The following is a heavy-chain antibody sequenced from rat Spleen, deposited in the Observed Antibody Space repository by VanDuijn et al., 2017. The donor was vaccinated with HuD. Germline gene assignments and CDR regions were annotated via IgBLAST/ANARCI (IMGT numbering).Heavy chain of an antibody. Sequence: EVQLVESGGDFVQPGRSLRLSCTASGFTFNKYDMAWVRQTPTKGLEWVASISTGGSDTFYRDSVKGRFTISRDNAKSTLYLQMDSLRSKDTATYYCASWDWFAYWGQGTLVTVSS. V-gene: IGHV5-25*01. D-gene: IGHD5-1*01. CDR1: GFTFNKYD. J-gene: IGHJ3*01. CDR3: ASWDWFAY. CDR2: ISTGGSDT.